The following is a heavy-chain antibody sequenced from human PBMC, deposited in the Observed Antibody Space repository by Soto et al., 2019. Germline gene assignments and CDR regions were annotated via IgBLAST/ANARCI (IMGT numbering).Heavy chain of an antibody. V-gene: IGHV3-30-3*01. Sequence: GGSLRLSCAASGFTFSSYAMHWFRQAPGKGLEWVAVISYDGSNKYYADSVKGRFTISRDNSKNTLYLQMNSLRAEDTAVYYCAREFGSSVVVDPTDAFAIRGQRTTVPVSS. CDR1: GFTFSSYA. J-gene: IGHJ3*02. CDR2: ISYDGSNK. CDR3: AREFGSSVVVDPTDAFAI. D-gene: IGHD2-21*01.